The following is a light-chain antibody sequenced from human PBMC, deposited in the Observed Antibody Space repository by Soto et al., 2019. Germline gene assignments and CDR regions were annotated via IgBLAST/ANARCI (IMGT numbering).Light chain of an antibody. CDR2: AAS. J-gene: IGKJ2*01. CDR3: QQYHDWRHYT. V-gene: IGKV3-15*01. Sequence: EIILTQSPVTLSVSPGERATLSCRASQSVNSDLAWYQHKPGQSPRLLIYAASSRATGVPARFSGSGSGTEFTITISGLKYEDFEIYYCQQYHDWRHYTFGQGTRLEV. CDR1: QSVNSD.